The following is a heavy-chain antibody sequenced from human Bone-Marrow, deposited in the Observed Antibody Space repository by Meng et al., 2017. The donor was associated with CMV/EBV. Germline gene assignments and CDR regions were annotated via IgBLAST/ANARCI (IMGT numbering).Heavy chain of an antibody. CDR3: TTDPSSYYFDY. J-gene: IGHJ4*02. Sequence: GGSLRLSCAASGFTFSNAWMSWVRQAPGKGLEWVGRIKSKTDGGTTDYAAPVKGRFTITRDDSKNTLYLQMNSLKTEDTAVYYCTTDPSSYYFDYWGQGTLVTVSS. CDR2: IKSKTDGGTT. V-gene: IGHV3-15*01. D-gene: IGHD6-6*01. CDR1: GFTFSNAW.